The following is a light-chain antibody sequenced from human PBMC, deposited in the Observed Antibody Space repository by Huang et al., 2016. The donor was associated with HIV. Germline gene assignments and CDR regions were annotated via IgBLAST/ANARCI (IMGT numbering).Light chain of an antibody. CDR3: QQYYSYPWT. J-gene: IGKJ1*01. CDR1: QGIASF. V-gene: IGKV1-8*01. CDR2: AAS. Sequence: AIRITQSPSSLSASTGDRVTITCRASQGIASFLAWYQQKPGKAPKLLIYAASTVQSGVPSRFSGSGSGTDFTLTISCLQSEDFATYSCQQYYSYPWTFGQGTKVEIK.